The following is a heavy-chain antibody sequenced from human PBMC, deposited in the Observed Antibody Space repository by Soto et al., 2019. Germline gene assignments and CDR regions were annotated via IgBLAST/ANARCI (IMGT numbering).Heavy chain of an antibody. J-gene: IGHJ6*02. D-gene: IGHD3-10*01. Sequence: QVQLVQSGAEVKKPGASVKVSCKTSGYSFTSYGISWVRQAPGQGLEWMGWISAYNGNTNYAQKLQGRVTMTTDTSTSTAYIELRSLRSHDTVVYYCARDNGFGESDVWGQGTTVTVSS. V-gene: IGHV1-18*01. CDR1: GYSFTSYG. CDR3: ARDNGFGESDV. CDR2: ISAYNGNT.